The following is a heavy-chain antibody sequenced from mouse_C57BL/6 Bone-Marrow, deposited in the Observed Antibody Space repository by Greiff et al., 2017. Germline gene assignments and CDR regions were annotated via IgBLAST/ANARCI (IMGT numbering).Heavy chain of an antibody. CDR1: GYTFTSYW. Sequence: LQLQQPGAELVMPGASVKLSCKASGYTFTSYWMHWVKQRPGRGLEWIGEIDPSDSYTNYNQKFKGKSTLTVDKSSSTAYMQLSSLTSEDSAVYYCARDGIDYWGQGTTLTVSS. V-gene: IGHV1-69*01. CDR2: IDPSDSYT. J-gene: IGHJ2*01. CDR3: ARDGIDY.